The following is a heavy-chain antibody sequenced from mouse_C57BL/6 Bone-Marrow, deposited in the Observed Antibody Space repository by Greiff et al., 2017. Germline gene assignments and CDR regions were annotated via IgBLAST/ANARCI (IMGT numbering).Heavy chain of an antibody. V-gene: IGHV1-72*01. CDR1: GYTFTSYW. D-gene: IGHD1-1*01. CDR3: ARGHDYGSLYHAMVY. CDR2: IDPNSGGN. Sequence: VQLQQPGAELVKPGASVKLSCKASGYTFTSYWMHWVKQRPGRGLEWIGRIDPNSGGNKYNEKFKSKATLTVDKHSSTAYMQLSSLTSGDSAVYYCARGHDYGSLYHAMVYWGQGTSVTVSS. J-gene: IGHJ4*01.